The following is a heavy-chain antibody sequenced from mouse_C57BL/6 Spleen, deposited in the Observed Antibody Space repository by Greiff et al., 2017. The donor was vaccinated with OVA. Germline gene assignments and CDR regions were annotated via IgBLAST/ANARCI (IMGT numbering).Heavy chain of an antibody. CDR2: INPNNGGT. CDR1: GYTFTDYY. D-gene: IGHD4-1*01. CDR3: ARYWVDY. J-gene: IGHJ2*01. Sequence: EVKLQQSGPELVKPEASVKISCKASGYTFTDYYMNWVKQSHGKSLEWIGDINPNNGGTSYNQKFKGKATLTVDKSSSTAYTELRSLTSEDSAVYYCARYWVDYWGQGTTLTVSS. V-gene: IGHV1-26*01.